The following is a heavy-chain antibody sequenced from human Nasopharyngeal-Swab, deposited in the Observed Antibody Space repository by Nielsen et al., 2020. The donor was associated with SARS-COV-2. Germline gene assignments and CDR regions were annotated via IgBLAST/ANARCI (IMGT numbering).Heavy chain of an antibody. J-gene: IGHJ5*02. CDR3: AREGAVAGNFDP. CDR1: GYTFTSYD. V-gene: IGHV1-18*01. Sequence: ASVKVSCKASGYTFTSYDINWVRQATGQGLEWMGWMNPNNGNTNYAQKLQGRVTMTTDTSTSTAYMELRSLRSDDTAVYYCAREGAVAGNFDPWGQGTLVTVSS. D-gene: IGHD6-19*01. CDR2: MNPNNGNT.